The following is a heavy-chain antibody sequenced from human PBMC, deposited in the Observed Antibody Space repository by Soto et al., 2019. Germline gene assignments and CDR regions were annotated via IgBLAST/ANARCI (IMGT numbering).Heavy chain of an antibody. V-gene: IGHV5-10-1*03. CDR2: IDPSDSYT. D-gene: IGHD6-6*01. Sequence: EVQLVQSGAEVKKPGESLRISCKGSGYSFTSYWISWVRQMPGKGLEWMGRIDPSDSYTNYSPSFQGHVTISADKSISTAYLQWSSLKASDTAMYYCARVDQLTSIAARGPGFGMDVWGQGTTVTVSS. CDR1: GYSFTSYW. CDR3: ARVDQLTSIAARGPGFGMDV. J-gene: IGHJ6*02.